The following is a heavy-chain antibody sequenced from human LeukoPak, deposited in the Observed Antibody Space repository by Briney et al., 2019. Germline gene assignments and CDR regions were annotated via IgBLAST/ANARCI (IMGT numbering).Heavy chain of an antibody. V-gene: IGHV3-7*01. CDR1: GFAFISFW. CDR3: ARDKIEGPTKLDY. J-gene: IGHJ4*02. Sequence: GGSLDLSLSASGFAFISFWMSGVRRAPGKGRGWGANIKQDESEKYYVDSVKGRFTISRDNAKNSLYLQMNSLRAEDTAVYYCARDKIEGPTKLDYWGQGILVTVSS. CDR2: IKQDESEK. D-gene: IGHD1-1*01.